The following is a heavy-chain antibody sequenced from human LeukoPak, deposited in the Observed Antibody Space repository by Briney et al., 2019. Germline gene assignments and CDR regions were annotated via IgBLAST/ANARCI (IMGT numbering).Heavy chain of an antibody. J-gene: IGHJ5*02. V-gene: IGHV5-51*01. Sequence: GESLKISCKGSGYSFTSYWIGWVRQMPGKGLEWMGIIYPGDSDTRYSPSFQGQVTISADKSISTAYLQWSSLKASDTAMYYCARLYYYDTSGYYYGWFDPWGQGTLVTVSS. CDR2: IYPGDSDT. CDR3: ARLYYYDTSGYYYGWFDP. CDR1: GYSFTSYW. D-gene: IGHD3-22*01.